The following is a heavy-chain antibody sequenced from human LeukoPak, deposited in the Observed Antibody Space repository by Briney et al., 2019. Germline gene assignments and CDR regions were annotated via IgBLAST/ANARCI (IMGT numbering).Heavy chain of an antibody. CDR2: IYTSGST. Sequence: PSQTLSLTCTVSGGSISSGSYYWSWIRQPAGKGLEWIGRIYTSGSTNYNPSLKSRVTISVDTSKNQFSLKLSSVTAADTAVYYCARDSGSYFTYYFDYWGQGTLVTVSS. V-gene: IGHV4-61*02. D-gene: IGHD1-26*01. CDR3: ARDSGSYFTYYFDY. J-gene: IGHJ4*02. CDR1: GGSISSGSYY.